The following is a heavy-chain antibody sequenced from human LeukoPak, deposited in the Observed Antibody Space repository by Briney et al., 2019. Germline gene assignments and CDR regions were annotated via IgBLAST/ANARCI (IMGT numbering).Heavy chain of an antibody. V-gene: IGHV3-23*01. Sequence: GGSLRLSCAASGFTFSNYAMSWVRRAPGKGVEWLSPVSDKGDATAHADSVKGRFTISRDNAKNTLSLLMNILRAEDTAVYYCARVGPLATRSAGHYYFDLWGRGTLVAVSS. J-gene: IGHJ2*01. D-gene: IGHD3-10*01. CDR3: ARVGPLATRSAGHYYFDL. CDR1: GFTFSNYA. CDR2: VSDKGDAT.